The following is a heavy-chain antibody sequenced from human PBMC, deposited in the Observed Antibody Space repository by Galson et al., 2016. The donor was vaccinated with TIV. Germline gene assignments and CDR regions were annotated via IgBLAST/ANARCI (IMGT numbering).Heavy chain of an antibody. Sequence: SLRLSCAASGFSFSDYGLHWVRQAPGRGLEWLAVISYDGSYKYYADSVKGRFTISSDNTKNTVSLQMNSLRPEDTGVYYCAKDPRLYGDYLLAYFDFWGQGDLVTAST. J-gene: IGHJ4*02. CDR1: GFSFSDYG. CDR3: AKDPRLYGDYLLAYFDF. CDR2: ISYDGSYK. D-gene: IGHD4-17*01. V-gene: IGHV3-30*18.